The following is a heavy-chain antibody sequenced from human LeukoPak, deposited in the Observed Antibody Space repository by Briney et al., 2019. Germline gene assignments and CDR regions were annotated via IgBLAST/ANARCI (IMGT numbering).Heavy chain of an antibody. J-gene: IGHJ4*02. CDR2: IYYSGST. D-gene: IGHD1-26*01. CDR3: ARRGKTAWYSGSYYFDY. Sequence: SETLSLTCTVSGGSISSSSYSWGWIRQPPGKGLEWIGRIYYSGSTYYNPSLKSRVTISVDTSKNQLSLKLSSVTAADTAVYYCARRGKTAWYSGSYYFDYWGQGTLVTVSS. V-gene: IGHV4-39*01. CDR1: GGSISSSSYS.